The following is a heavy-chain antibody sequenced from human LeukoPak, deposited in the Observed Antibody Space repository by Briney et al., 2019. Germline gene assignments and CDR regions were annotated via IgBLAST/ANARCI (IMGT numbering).Heavy chain of an antibody. J-gene: IGHJ4*02. V-gene: IGHV3-23*01. D-gene: IGHD6-19*01. Sequence: PGWSLRLSCAASGFTFSSYAMSWVRQAPGKGLEWVSAISGSGGSTYYADSVKGRFTISRDNSKNTLYLQMNSLRAEDTAVYYCAKGDSSGWYGPYFDYWGQGTLVTVSS. CDR2: ISGSGGST. CDR1: GFTFSSYA. CDR3: AKGDSSGWYGPYFDY.